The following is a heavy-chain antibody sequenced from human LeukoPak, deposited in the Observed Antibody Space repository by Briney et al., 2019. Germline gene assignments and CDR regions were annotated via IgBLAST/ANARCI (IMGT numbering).Heavy chain of an antibody. CDR2: IKQDGSEK. D-gene: IGHD3-3*01. V-gene: IGHV3-7*01. CDR3: ARRHYDFWSGYRGGYDP. CDR1: GFTFSSYW. J-gene: IGHJ5*02. Sequence: PGGSLRLSRAASGFTFSSYWMSWVRQAPGKGLEWVAVIKQDGSEKYYVDSVKGRFTISRDNAKNSLYLQMNSLRAEDTAVYYCARRHYDFWSGYRGGYDPWGQGTLVTVSS.